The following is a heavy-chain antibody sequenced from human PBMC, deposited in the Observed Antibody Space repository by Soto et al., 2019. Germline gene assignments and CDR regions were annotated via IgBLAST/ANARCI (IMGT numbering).Heavy chain of an antibody. CDR3: ARALYNGAWYGHDY. Sequence: QVQLVESGGGVVQPEMSLTLSCTVSGFTFSGYGMHWVRQAPGKGLEWVAVIWNDGNKKYYADSVKGRFTISRDNSKNTLYLQMNSLRGEDTAVYYCARALYNGAWYGHDYWGQGTLVVVSS. J-gene: IGHJ4*02. D-gene: IGHD6-19*01. CDR2: IWNDGNKK. V-gene: IGHV3-33*01. CDR1: GFTFSGYG.